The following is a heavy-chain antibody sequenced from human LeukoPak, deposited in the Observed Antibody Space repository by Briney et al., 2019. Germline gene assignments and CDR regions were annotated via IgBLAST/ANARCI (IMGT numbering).Heavy chain of an antibody. CDR1: GFTFSSHG. CDR3: ARGVMYYDSSGYLFDY. CDR2: IWYDGSNK. Sequence: PGRSLRLSCAASGFTFSSHGMHWVRQAPGKGLEWVAIIWYDGSNKYYADSVKGRFTISRDNSKNTLYLQMNSLRAEDTAVYYCARGVMYYDSSGYLFDYWGQGILVTVSS. V-gene: IGHV3-33*01. D-gene: IGHD3-22*01. J-gene: IGHJ4*02.